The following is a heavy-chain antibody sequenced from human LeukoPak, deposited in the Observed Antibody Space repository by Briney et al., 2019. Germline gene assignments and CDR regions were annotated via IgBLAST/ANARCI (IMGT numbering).Heavy chain of an antibody. V-gene: IGHV3-74*01. D-gene: IGHD6-19*01. J-gene: IGHJ4*02. CDR3: ATKQWLAPPPDS. CDR1: GFTFSKYW. CDR2: INTDGTVT. Sequence: GSLRLSCAASGFTFSKYWMLWVRQAPGKGLESVSRINTDGTVTTYADSAKGRFTVSRDNADNTMFLQMNSVRDEDTAVYYCATKQWLAPPPDSWGQGTPVTVSS.